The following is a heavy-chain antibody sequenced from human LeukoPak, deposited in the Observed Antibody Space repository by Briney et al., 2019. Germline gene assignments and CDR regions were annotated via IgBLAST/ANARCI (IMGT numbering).Heavy chain of an antibody. J-gene: IGHJ4*02. CDR2: SSNSGST. V-gene: IGHV4-4*08. CDR3: ARGSSYGPLFDY. CDR1: GGSISSYY. D-gene: IGHD5-18*01. Sequence: SETLSLTCTVSGGSISSYYWSWIRQPPGKGLERIGYSSNSGSTSYNPSLTSRVTISVDRSRNQFSLNLSSVSAADTAVFYCARGSSYGPLFDYWGQGTLVAVSS.